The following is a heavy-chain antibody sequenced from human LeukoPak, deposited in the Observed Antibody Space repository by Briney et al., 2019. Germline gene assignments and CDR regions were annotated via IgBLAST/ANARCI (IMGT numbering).Heavy chain of an antibody. Sequence: SETLSLTCTVSGASISSSSYYWGWIRQSPGKGLEWIGSIYYSGSTYFNPSLKSRVTMSVDTSKNHFSLNLTSVTAADTALYFCARHRDYYDSWGHGTLVTVSS. V-gene: IGHV4-39*01. D-gene: IGHD3-22*01. CDR1: GASISSSSYY. CDR2: IYYSGST. CDR3: ARHRDYYDS. J-gene: IGHJ4*01.